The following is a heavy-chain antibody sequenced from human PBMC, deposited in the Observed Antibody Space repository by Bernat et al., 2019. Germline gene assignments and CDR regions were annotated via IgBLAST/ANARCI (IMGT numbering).Heavy chain of an antibody. CDR1: GYSFSSGYY. Sequence: QVQLQESGPGLVKPSETLSLTCAVSGYSFSSGYYWGWIRQPPGKGLEWIGSLYHSGSTYYNPSLKSRVTISVGTSKNQFSLKLSSVTAADTAVYYCAREAALGYCSGGSCPFDYWGQRTLVTVPS. V-gene: IGHV4-38-2*02. J-gene: IGHJ4*02. CDR2: LYHSGST. CDR3: AREAALGYCSGGSCPFDY. D-gene: IGHD2-15*01.